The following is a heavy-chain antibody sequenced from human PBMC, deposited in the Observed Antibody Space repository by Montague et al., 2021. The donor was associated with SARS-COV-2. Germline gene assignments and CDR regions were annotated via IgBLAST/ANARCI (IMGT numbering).Heavy chain of an antibody. V-gene: IGHV4-34*01. Sequence: SETLSLTCAVYGGSFHIFSWGWIRQSPGKGLEWIGEVDHSGNTKYNLSLKSRVTISVDTSKNQFSLNLTSVTAADTAIYYCARGTRAVQITPGFRYWGQGTQVAVSS. CDR2: VDHSGNT. CDR3: ARGTRAVQITPGFRY. CDR1: GGSFHIFS. J-gene: IGHJ4*02. D-gene: IGHD5-24*01.